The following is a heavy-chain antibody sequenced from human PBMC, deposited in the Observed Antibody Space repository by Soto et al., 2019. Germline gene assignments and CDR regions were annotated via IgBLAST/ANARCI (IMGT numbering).Heavy chain of an antibody. J-gene: IGHJ6*02. Sequence: SETLSLTCAVYGGSFSGYYWSWIRQPPGKGLEWIGEINHSGSTNYNPSLKSRVTISVDTSKNQFSLKLSSVTAADTAVYYCARAYWNYYYCYYGMDVWGQGTTVTVSS. CDR1: GGSFSGYY. D-gene: IGHD1-7*01. CDR2: INHSGST. V-gene: IGHV4-34*01. CDR3: ARAYWNYYYCYYGMDV.